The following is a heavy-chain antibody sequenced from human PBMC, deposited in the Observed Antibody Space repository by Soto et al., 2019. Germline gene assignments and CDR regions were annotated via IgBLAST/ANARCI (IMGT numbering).Heavy chain of an antibody. D-gene: IGHD3-9*01. J-gene: IGHJ4*02. CDR1: GFTFSDYS. V-gene: IGHV3-33*08. CDR2: IWYDGSNK. CDR3: ARDPNPLRYFDWFPDY. Sequence: PGGSLRLSCAASGFTFSDYSMNWVRQAPGKGLEWVAVIWYDGSNKYYADSVKGRFTVSRDNSKNTLYLQMNSLRAEDTAVYYCARDPNPLRYFDWFPDYWGQGTLVTVSS.